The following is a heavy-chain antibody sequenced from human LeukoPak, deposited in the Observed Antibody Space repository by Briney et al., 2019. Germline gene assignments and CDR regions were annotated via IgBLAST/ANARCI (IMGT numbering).Heavy chain of an antibody. Sequence: GGSLRLSCSASGFTFNTFAMHWVRQAPGKGLEYVSSISDNGGTTYYADSVKGRFTISRDNSKNTLYLQMSSLRAGDTAVYFCVTQGDGYYSGPFDYWGQGTLVTVSA. CDR3: VTQGDGYYSGPFDY. J-gene: IGHJ4*02. CDR1: GFTFNTFA. CDR2: ISDNGGTT. D-gene: IGHD3-22*01. V-gene: IGHV3-64D*06.